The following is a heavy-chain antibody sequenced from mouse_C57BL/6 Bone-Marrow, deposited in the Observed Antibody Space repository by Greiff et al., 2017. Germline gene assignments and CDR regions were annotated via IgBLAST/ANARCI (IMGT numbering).Heavy chain of an antibody. D-gene: IGHD1-3*01. V-gene: IGHV1-52*01. CDR2: IDPSDSET. CDR3: AREVLKRAMDY. CDR1: GYTFTSYW. Sequence: QVQLQQPGAELVRPGSSVKLSCKASGYTFTSYWMHWVKQRPIQGLEWIGNIDPSDSETHYNQKFKDKATLTVDKSSSTAYMQIRSLTSEDSAVYYCAREVLKRAMDYWGQGTSVTVSS. J-gene: IGHJ4*01.